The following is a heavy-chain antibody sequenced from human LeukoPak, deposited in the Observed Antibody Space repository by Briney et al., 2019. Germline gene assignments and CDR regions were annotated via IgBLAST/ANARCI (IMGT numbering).Heavy chain of an antibody. V-gene: IGHV4-4*07. D-gene: IGHD2-2*02. CDR3: ARDICSSTSCYNDY. Sequence: SETLSLTCTVSGGSISSYYWSWVRQPAGKGLEWIGRIYTSGSTNYNPSLKSRVTMSVDTPKNQFSLKLSSVTAADTAVYYCARDICSSTSCYNDYWGQGTLVTVSS. CDR2: IYTSGST. J-gene: IGHJ4*02. CDR1: GGSISSYY.